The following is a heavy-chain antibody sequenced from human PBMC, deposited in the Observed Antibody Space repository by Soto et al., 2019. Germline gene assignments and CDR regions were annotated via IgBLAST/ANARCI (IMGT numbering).Heavy chain of an antibody. CDR3: AREGDVPYYYYGTDV. CDR1: GYTFTSYG. Sequence: QVHLVQSGAEVKKPGASVKVSCKTSGYTFTSYGISWVRQAPGQGLEWLGWISGYDGRTNLAQKVQDRVTMTTDTSTSTVYMELRSLRSDDTAVYYCAREGDVPYYYYGTDVWGQGTTVTVSS. D-gene: IGHD2-21*02. V-gene: IGHV1-18*01. J-gene: IGHJ6*02. CDR2: ISGYDGRT.